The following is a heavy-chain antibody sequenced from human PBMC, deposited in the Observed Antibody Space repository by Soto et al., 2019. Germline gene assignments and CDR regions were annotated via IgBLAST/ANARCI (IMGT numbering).Heavy chain of an antibody. CDR3: AVGSSGFYYIY. Sequence: SETLSLTCTVSGGSISSSSYYWGWIRQPPGKGLEWIGSIYYSGSIYHNPPLKSRVTISKDTSKNQFSLKLSSVTAADTAVFYCAVGSSGFYYIYWGQGIQVTVS. D-gene: IGHD1-26*01. J-gene: IGHJ4*02. CDR1: GGSISSSSYY. CDR2: IYYSGSI. V-gene: IGHV4-39*01.